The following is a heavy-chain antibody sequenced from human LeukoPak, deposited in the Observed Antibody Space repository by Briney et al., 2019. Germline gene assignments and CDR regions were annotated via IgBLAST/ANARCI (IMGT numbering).Heavy chain of an antibody. D-gene: IGHD6-19*01. CDR3: ARDSSGWETEIPFDY. J-gene: IGHJ4*02. V-gene: IGHV3-23*01. CDR2: INGSGGSA. CDR1: GFTFSNYA. Sequence: GGSLRLSCEASGFTFSNYAMSWVRQAPGKGLEWVSDINGSGGSAYYADSVKGRFTISRDNAKNSLYLQMNSLRAEDTAVYYCARDSSGWETEIPFDYWGQGTLVTVSS.